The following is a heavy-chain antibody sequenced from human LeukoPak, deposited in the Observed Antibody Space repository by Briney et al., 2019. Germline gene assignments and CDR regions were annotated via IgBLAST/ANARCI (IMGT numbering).Heavy chain of an antibody. CDR1: GGTFISYA. D-gene: IGHD6-19*01. J-gene: IGHJ4*02. CDR3: ARSPGGIAVAGNPTRFDY. V-gene: IGHV1-69*13. Sequence: SVKVSCKASGGTFISYAISWVRQAPGQGLEWMGGIIPIFGTANYAQKFQGRVTITADESTSTAYMELSSLRSEDTAVYYCARSPGGIAVAGNPTRFDYWGQGTLVTVSS. CDR2: IIPIFGTA.